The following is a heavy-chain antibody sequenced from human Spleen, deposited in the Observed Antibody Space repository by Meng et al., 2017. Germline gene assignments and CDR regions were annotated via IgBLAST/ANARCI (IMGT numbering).Heavy chain of an antibody. CDR3: ARRSGMGDSDISYYYPMDV. J-gene: IGHJ6*02. Sequence: KVSCKGSGYSFTTYLIAWLRQMPGKGLEWMGFIYPDDSATRYSPSFQGQVTISVDKSITTAYLQWSSLKASDTAIYYCARRSGMGDSDISYYYPMDVWDQGTAVTVSS. V-gene: IGHV5-51*01. CDR2: IYPDDSAT. CDR1: GYSFTTYL. D-gene: IGHD2-21*02.